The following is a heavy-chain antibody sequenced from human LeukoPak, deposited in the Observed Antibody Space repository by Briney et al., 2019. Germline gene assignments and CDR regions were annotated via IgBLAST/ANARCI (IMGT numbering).Heavy chain of an antibody. CDR3: AKEFSGGWSFDY. D-gene: IGHD6-19*01. V-gene: IGHV3-30*02. J-gene: IGHJ4*02. Sequence: GGSLRLSCAASGFTFSSYGMHWVRQAPGKGLEWVAFIRYDGSNKYYADSVKGRFTISRDNSKNTMFLQMNSLRAEDTAVYYCAKEFSGGWSFDYWGQGTLVTVSS. CDR2: IRYDGSNK. CDR1: GFTFSSYG.